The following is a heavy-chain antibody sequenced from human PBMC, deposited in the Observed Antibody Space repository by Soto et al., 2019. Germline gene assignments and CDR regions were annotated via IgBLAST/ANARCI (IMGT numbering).Heavy chain of an antibody. V-gene: IGHV3-11*06. Sequence: PGGSLRLSCAASGFTFSDYYMSWIRQAPGKGLEWVSYISSSSSYTNYADSVKGRFTISRDNAKNSLYLQMNSLRAEDTAVYYCARGRAAVAGNSLHGMDVWGQGTTVTVSS. CDR2: ISSSSSYT. J-gene: IGHJ6*02. D-gene: IGHD6-19*01. CDR3: ARGRAAVAGNSLHGMDV. CDR1: GFTFSDYY.